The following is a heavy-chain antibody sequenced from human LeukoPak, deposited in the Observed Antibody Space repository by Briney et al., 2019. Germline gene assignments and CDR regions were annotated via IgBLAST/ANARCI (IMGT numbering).Heavy chain of an antibody. CDR2: IYYSGST. Sequence: SETLSLTCTVSGGSISSYYWSWIRQPPGKGLEWIGYIYYSGSTNYNPSLKSRVTISVDMSKNQFSLKLSSVTAADTAVYYCARVESSVLLWFGTQAWFDPWGQGTLVTVSS. CDR3: ARVESSVLLWFGTQAWFDP. V-gene: IGHV4-59*01. CDR1: GGSISSYY. D-gene: IGHD3-10*01. J-gene: IGHJ5*02.